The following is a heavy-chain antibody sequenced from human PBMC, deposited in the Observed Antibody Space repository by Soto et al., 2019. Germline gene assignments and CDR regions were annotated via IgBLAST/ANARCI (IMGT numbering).Heavy chain of an antibody. J-gene: IGHJ6*03. Sequence: ASVKVSCKASGYTFTSYGISWVRQAPGQGLEWMGWISAYNGNTNYAQKLQGRVTMTTDTSTSTAYMELRSLRSDDPAVYYCARPLYYYYYMDVWGKGTTVTVSS. CDR2: ISAYNGNT. CDR1: GYTFTSYG. V-gene: IGHV1-18*01. CDR3: ARPLYYYYYMDV.